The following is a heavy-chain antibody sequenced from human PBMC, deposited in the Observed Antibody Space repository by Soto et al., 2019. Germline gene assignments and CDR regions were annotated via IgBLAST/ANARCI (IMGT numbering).Heavy chain of an antibody. CDR2: IYYSGST. CDR3: AKDQLRFLEWSPRSMDV. V-gene: IGHV4-39*02. CDR1: GGSISSSSYY. Sequence: SETLSLTCTVSGGSISSSSYYWGWIRQPPGKGLEWIGSIYYSGSTYYNPSLKSRVTISVDTSKNQFSLKLSSVTAADTAVYYCAKDQLRFLEWSPRSMDVWGQGTTVTVSS. J-gene: IGHJ6*02. D-gene: IGHD3-3*01.